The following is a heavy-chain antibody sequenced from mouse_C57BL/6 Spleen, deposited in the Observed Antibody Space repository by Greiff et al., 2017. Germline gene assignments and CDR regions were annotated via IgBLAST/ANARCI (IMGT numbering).Heavy chain of an antibody. CDR2: ISSGGSYT. V-gene: IGHV5-6*01. J-gene: IGHJ2*01. Sequence: EVQGVESGGDLVKPGGSLKLSCAASGFTFSSYGMSWVRQTPDKRLEWVATISSGGSYTYYPDSVKGRFTISRDNAKNTLYLQMSSLKSEDTAMYYCARHDGNRNYFDYWGQGTTLTVSS. D-gene: IGHD2-1*01. CDR1: GFTFSSYG. CDR3: ARHDGNRNYFDY.